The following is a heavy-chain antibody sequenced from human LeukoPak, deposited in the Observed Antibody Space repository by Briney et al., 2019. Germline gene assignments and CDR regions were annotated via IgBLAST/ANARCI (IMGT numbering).Heavy chain of an antibody. J-gene: IGHJ6*03. V-gene: IGHV4-34*01. D-gene: IGHD2-8*01. CDR2: IYHNGST. CDR3: ASVIVLPDYYYYMDV. CDR1: GFTFSDYY. Sequence: GSLRLSCAASGFTFSDYYMSWIRQAPGKGLEWIGNIYHNGSTDYNPSLKSRVTISVDTSKNQFSLKLSSVTAADTAVYYCASVIVLPDYYYYMDVWGKGTAVTVSS.